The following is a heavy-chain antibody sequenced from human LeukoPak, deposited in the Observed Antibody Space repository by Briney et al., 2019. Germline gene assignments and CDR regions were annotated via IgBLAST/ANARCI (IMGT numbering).Heavy chain of an antibody. J-gene: IGHJ4*02. D-gene: IGHD6-19*01. Sequence: ASVKVSCKASEYTFTSYDINWVRQATGQGLEWMGWMNPNSGDTGYAQKFQGRVTMTRNTSINTAYMELSSLRSEDTAVYYCARGTPSGWHGAVYWGQGTLVTVSS. CDR2: MNPNSGDT. CDR3: ARGTPSGWHGAVY. CDR1: EYTFTSYD. V-gene: IGHV1-8*01.